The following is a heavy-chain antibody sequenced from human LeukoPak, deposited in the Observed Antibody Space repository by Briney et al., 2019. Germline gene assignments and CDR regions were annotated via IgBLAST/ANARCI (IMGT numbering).Heavy chain of an antibody. V-gene: IGHV4-59*01. CDR1: GGSISSYY. J-gene: IGHJ4*02. Sequence: PSETLSLTCTVSGGSISSYYWSWIRQPPGKGLEWIGYIYYSGSTNYNPSLKSRVTISVDTSKNQFSLKLSSVTAADTAVYYCASSCSGGSCYSDYWGQGTLVTVSS. D-gene: IGHD2-15*01. CDR3: ASSCSGGSCYSDY. CDR2: IYYSGST.